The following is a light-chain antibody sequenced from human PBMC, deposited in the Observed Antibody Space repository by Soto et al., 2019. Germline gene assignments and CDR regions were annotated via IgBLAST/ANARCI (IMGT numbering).Light chain of an antibody. V-gene: IGLV4-60*02. Sequence: QSVLTQSSSASASLGSSVKLTCTLSSGHSSYIIAWHQQQPGKAPRYLMKLEGSGSYNKGSGVPDRFSGSSSGADRYLTISYLQFEDEADYCCETGDSNTRVFGGGTTVTVL. CDR3: ETGDSNTRV. CDR2: LEGSGSY. J-gene: IGLJ3*02. CDR1: SGHSSYI.